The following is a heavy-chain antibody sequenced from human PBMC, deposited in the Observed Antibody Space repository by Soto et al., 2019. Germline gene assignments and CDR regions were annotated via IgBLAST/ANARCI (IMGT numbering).Heavy chain of an antibody. Sequence: VASVKVSCKTSGGTFSSFAISWVRLVPGQGLEWMGVIIPRFATPTYAQTFQGRVSITADESTSTAYMELSSLRSEDTAVYFCARDRVMRGNSYYYGMDVWGQGTTVTVSS. CDR1: GGTFSSFA. J-gene: IGHJ6*02. V-gene: IGHV1-69*13. CDR2: IIPRFATP. CDR3: ARDRVMRGNSYYYGMDV. D-gene: IGHD4-4*01.